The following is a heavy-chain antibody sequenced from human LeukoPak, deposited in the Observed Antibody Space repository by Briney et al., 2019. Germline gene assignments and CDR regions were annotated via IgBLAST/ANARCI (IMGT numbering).Heavy chain of an antibody. CDR1: GGSFSGYY. D-gene: IGHD2-2*01. CDR3: ARVYCSSTSCYLDV. J-gene: IGHJ5*02. Sequence: SETLSLTCAVYGGSFSGYYWSWIRQPPGKGLEWIGEINHSGSTNYNPSLKSRVTISVDTSKNQFSLKLSSVTAADTAVYYCARVYCSSTSCYLDVWGQGTLVTVSS. CDR2: INHSGST. V-gene: IGHV4-34*01.